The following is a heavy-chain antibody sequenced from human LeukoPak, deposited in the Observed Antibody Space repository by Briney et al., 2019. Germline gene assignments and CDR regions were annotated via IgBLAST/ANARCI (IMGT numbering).Heavy chain of an antibody. CDR2: IWYDGSNK. CDR1: GFTFSSYG. CDR3: ARGGPGIQLWILDGLDY. Sequence: PGGSLRLSCAASGFTFSSYGMHWVRQAPGKGLEWVAVIWYDGSNKYYADSVKGRFTISRDNSKNTLYLQMNSLRAEDTAVYYCARGGPGIQLWILDGLDYWGQGTLVTVSS. V-gene: IGHV3-33*01. D-gene: IGHD5-18*01. J-gene: IGHJ4*02.